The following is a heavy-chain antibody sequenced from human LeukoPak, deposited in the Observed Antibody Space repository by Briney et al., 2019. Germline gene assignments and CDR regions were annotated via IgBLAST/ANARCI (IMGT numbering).Heavy chain of an antibody. CDR3: ARGAYCSSTSCYEVYYMDV. CDR1: GYTFTSYY. CDR2: INPSGGST. Sequence: ASVKVSCKASGYTFTSYYMHWVRQAPGQGLEWMGIINPSGGSTSYAQKFQGRVTMTRDMSTSTVYMELSSLRSEDTAVYYCARGAYCSSTSCYEVYYMDVWGKGTTVTVSS. D-gene: IGHD2-2*01. J-gene: IGHJ6*03. V-gene: IGHV1-46*01.